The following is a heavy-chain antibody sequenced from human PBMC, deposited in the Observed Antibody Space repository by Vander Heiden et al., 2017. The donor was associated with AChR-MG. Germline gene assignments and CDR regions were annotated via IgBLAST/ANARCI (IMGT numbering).Heavy chain of an antibody. D-gene: IGHD3-10*01. Sequence: EVQLVESGGGLVKPGGSLRLSCAASGSTFSSYSMDWVRQAEGKGLEWVSCISSSSSYIDYADSVKGRFTISRDNAKNSLYLQMNSLRAEDTAVYYCARCSHGWFGDPFDYWGQGTLVTVSS. V-gene: IGHV3-21*01. CDR1: GSTFSSYS. CDR3: ARCSHGWFGDPFDY. J-gene: IGHJ4*02. CDR2: ISSSSSYI.